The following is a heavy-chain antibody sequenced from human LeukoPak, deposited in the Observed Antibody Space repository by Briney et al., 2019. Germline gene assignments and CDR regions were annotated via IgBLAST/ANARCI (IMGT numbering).Heavy chain of an antibody. D-gene: IGHD2-21*01. CDR1: GGSISSGGYY. V-gene: IGHV4-61*08. CDR2: IYYSGST. Sequence: PPETLSLTCTVSGGSISSGGYYWSWIRQPPGKGLEWIGYIYYSGSTNYNPSLKSRVTISVDTSKNQFSLKLSSVTAADTAVYYCARVTPTYWGGDCYFYYYYMDVWGKGTTVTVSS. J-gene: IGHJ6*03. CDR3: ARVTPTYWGGDCYFYYYYMDV.